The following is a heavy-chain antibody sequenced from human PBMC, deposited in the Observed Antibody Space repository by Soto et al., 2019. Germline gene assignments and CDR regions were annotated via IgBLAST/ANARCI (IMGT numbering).Heavy chain of an antibody. D-gene: IGHD3-16*01. J-gene: IGHJ4*02. CDR1: GFTFNGAW. CDR2: VKSKVDGETI. Sequence: EVQLVESGGGLVEPGGSLRLSCAASGFTFNGAWMNWVRQGPGKGLEWVGRVKSKVDGETIDYAAPVKGRFTISRDDSRNPAYPQINSLGTEEPAMYYCAARLPDWGAYAFDYWGQGALVTVSS. CDR3: AARLPDWGAYAFDY. V-gene: IGHV3-15*07.